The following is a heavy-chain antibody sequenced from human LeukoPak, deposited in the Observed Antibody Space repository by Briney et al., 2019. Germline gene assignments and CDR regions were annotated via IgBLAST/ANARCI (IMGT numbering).Heavy chain of an antibody. CDR1: GFTFSSYA. CDR3: AKGSYYDSSGSFYFGY. CDR2: ISGSGDNT. Sequence: GGSLRLSCAASGFTFSSYAMSWIRQAPGKGLEWVSGISGSGDNTYYADSVKGRFTIPRDNSKNTLYVQVNSLGTEDTAAYYCAKGSYYDSSGSFYFGYWGQGTLVTVSS. V-gene: IGHV3-23*01. J-gene: IGHJ4*02. D-gene: IGHD3-22*01.